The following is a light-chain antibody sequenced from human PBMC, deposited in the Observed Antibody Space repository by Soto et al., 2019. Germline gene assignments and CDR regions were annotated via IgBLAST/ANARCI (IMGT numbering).Light chain of an antibody. V-gene: IGKV3-15*01. CDR3: QQYNNWPPDRT. Sequence: EIVMTQSPATLSVSPGERATLSCRASQSVGSNLAWYQQKPGQAPRLLIYGASTTATGIPARFSGSGSGAEFTLTISSLQPEDFAMYFCQQYNNWPPDRTFGEGTKVEIK. CDR1: QSVGSN. J-gene: IGKJ4*02. CDR2: GAS.